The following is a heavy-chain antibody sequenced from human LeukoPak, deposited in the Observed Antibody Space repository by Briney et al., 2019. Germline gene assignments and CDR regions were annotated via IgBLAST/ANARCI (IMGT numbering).Heavy chain of an antibody. V-gene: IGHV4-59*01. CDR1: GGSIGSSL. CDR2: INYSGTT. Sequence: KPLEPLSRTCNSPGGSIGSSLGNWFRQPPGEGLEWIGYINYSGTTSYNPSLKSRITLSIDTSKNQFALKVNSVTAADTAVYYCASLRGGTPSYWGQGTPVTVSS. CDR3: ASLRGGTPSY. J-gene: IGHJ4*02. D-gene: IGHD3-16*01.